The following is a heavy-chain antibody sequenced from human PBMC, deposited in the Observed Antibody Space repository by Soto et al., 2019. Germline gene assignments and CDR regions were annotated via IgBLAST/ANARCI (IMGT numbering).Heavy chain of an antibody. CDR3: ARDLIIGGILYYGRFDP. J-gene: IGHJ5*02. V-gene: IGHV4-61*01. D-gene: IGHD2-15*01. CDR1: GGSVSSGSYY. CDR2: IYYSGST. Sequence: QVQLQESGPGLVKPSETLSLTCTVSGGSVSSGSYYWSWIRQPPGKGLEWIGYIYYSGSTNYNPSLKSRVTISVDTSKNQFSLKLSSVTAADTAVYYCARDLIIGGILYYGRFDPWGQGTLVTVSS.